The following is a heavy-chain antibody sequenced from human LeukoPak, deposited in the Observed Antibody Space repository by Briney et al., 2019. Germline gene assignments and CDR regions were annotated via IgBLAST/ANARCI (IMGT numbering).Heavy chain of an antibody. D-gene: IGHD5-18*01. CDR3: VRAVDSYYFDS. J-gene: IGHJ4*02. V-gene: IGHV4-38-2*01. CDR1: SYSISSGYY. CDR2: ISHSGST. Sequence: SETLSLTCAVSSYSISSGYYWGWVRQPPGQRLEWIRSISHSGSTYYNPSFKSRATISIDTSKNQFSLKLNSMTAADTAMYYCVRAVDSYYFDSWGQGTQVAVSS.